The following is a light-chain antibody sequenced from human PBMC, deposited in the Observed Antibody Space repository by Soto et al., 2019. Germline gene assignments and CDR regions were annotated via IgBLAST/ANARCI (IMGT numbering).Light chain of an antibody. CDR1: QSVLYSSNNKNY. J-gene: IGKJ5*01. CDR3: QQYYSTPIT. Sequence: DSVMSQSQDSLAVSLGERATINCKSSQSVLYSSNNKNYLAWYQQKPGQPPKLLIYWASTRESGVPDRFSGSGSGTDFTLTISSLQAEDVAVYYCQQYYSTPITFGQRTRLEIK. CDR2: WAS. V-gene: IGKV4-1*01.